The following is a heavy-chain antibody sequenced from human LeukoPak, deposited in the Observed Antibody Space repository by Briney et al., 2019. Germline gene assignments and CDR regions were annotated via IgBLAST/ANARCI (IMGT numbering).Heavy chain of an antibody. CDR2: ISGSGGST. Sequence: PGGSLRLSCAASGFTFSSYAMSWVRQAPGKGLEGVSAISGSGGSTYYADSVKGRFTISRDNSKTTLYLQMNSLRAEDTAVYYCAKGGVQRFGELYDAFDIWGQGTMVAVSS. D-gene: IGHD3-10*01. V-gene: IGHV3-23*01. CDR1: GFTFSSYA. J-gene: IGHJ3*02. CDR3: AKGGVQRFGELYDAFDI.